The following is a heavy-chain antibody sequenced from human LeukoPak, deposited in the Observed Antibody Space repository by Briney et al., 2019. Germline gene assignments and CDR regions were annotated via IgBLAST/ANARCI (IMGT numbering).Heavy chain of an antibody. CDR3: ARWNAVITSLDY. V-gene: IGHV4-59*08. CDR1: GAPITRYY. J-gene: IGHJ4*02. CDR2: IYYTGSA. Sequence: PSETLSLTCTVSGAPITRYYWSWIRQPPGKGLEWIGYIYYTGSANYNPSLKSRVSISVDTSKNQFSLRLSSVTAADTAVYYCARWNAVITSLDYWGQGILVAVSS. D-gene: IGHD4-23*01.